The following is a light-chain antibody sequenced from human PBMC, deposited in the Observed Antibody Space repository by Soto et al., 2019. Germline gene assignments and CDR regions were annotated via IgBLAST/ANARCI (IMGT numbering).Light chain of an antibody. J-gene: IGLJ2*01. Sequence: QSVLTQPRSVSPAPGQSVTISFIATSSLVGGYNYVSWYQQHPGKAPKLMIYDVSKRPSGVPDRFSGSKSGNTASLTISGLQAEYEADYYCCSYAGSYTLVFGGGTKVTVL. CDR3: CSYAGSYTLV. V-gene: IGLV2-11*01. CDR1: SSLVGGYNY. CDR2: DVS.